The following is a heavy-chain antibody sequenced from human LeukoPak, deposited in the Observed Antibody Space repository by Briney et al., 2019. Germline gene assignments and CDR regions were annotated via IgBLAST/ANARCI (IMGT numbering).Heavy chain of an antibody. J-gene: IGHJ5*02. CDR1: GGSISSDY. CDR3: ARGGGGSRWLQSKKYNWFDP. CDR2: IYTSGST. Sequence: SETLSLTCTVSGGSISSDYWSWIRQPDGEGLEWIGRIYTSGSTNYNPSLKSRVSMSVDTSTNQFSLKLSSVTAADTAVYHCARGGGGSRWLQSKKYNWFDPWGQGTLVTVSS. V-gene: IGHV4-4*07. D-gene: IGHD5-24*01.